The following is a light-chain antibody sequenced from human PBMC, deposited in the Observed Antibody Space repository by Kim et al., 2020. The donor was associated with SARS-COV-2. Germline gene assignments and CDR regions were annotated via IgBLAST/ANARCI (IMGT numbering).Light chain of an antibody. J-gene: IGLJ1*01. CDR2: DVT. CDR1: SRDIGGYNY. V-gene: IGLV2-14*03. CDR3: SSYTTSSTYV. Sequence: QSALTQPASVSGSPGQSITISCSGSSRDIGGYNYVSWYQHHPGKAPKLMIYDVTGRPSGVSNRFSGSKSGNTASLTISGLQADDEADYYCSSYTTSSTYVFGTGTKVTVL.